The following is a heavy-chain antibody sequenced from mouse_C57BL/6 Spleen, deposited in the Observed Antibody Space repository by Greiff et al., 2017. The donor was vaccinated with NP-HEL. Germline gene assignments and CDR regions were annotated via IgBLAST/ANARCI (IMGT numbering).Heavy chain of an antibody. CDR2: IDPETGGT. CDR1: GYTFTDYE. J-gene: IGHJ3*01. D-gene: IGHD3-2*01. V-gene: IGHV1-15*01. CDR3: TRRETFAY. Sequence: VKLMESGAELVRPGASVTLSCKASGYTFTDYEMHWVKQTPVHGLEWIGAIDPETGGTAYNQKFKGKAILTADNSSSTAYMELRSLTSEDSAVYYCTRRETFAYWGQGTLVTVSA.